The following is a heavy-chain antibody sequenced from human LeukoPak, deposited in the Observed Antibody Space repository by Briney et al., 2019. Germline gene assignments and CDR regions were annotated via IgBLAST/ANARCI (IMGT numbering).Heavy chain of an antibody. CDR2: IKGDGGAT. J-gene: IGHJ3*02. D-gene: IGHD5-18*01. V-gene: IGHV3-74*01. CDR1: GFTFSSYW. CDR3: ARGNSGSSYGFAFEI. Sequence: PGGSLRLSCAASGFTFSSYWMHWVRRAPGKGLVWVSRIKGDGGATTFADSVKGRFTTSRDNAKNTLYLQMNSLRAEDTAVYYCARGNSGSSYGFAFEIWGQGTMVTVSS.